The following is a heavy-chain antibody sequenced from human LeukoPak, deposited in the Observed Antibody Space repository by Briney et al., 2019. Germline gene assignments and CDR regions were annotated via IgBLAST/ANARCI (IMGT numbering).Heavy chain of an antibody. CDR3: ARGYLYSSGWYFDY. J-gene: IGHJ4*02. D-gene: IGHD6-19*01. CDR1: GGSFSGYY. Sequence: PSETLSLICAVYGGSFSGYYWSWIRQPPGKGLEWIGEINHSGSTNYNPSLKSRVTISVDTSKNQFSLKLSSVTAADTAVYYCARGYLYSSGWYFDYWGQGTLVTVSS. V-gene: IGHV4-34*01. CDR2: INHSGST.